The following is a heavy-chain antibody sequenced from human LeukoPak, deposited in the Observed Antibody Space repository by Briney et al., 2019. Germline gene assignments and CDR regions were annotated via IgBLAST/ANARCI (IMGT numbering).Heavy chain of an antibody. V-gene: IGHV3-7*01. CDR2: IKQSGSEK. CDR3: ARVAELDYYDSSPLNWFDY. J-gene: IGHJ4*02. D-gene: IGHD3-22*01. Sequence: GGSLRLSCAASGFMFSSYWMSWVRQAPGKGLEWVANIKQSGSEKYYVDSVKGRFTISRDNAKNSLYLQMNSLRAEDTAVYYCARVAELDYYDSSPLNWFDYWGQGTLVTVSS. CDR1: GFMFSSYW.